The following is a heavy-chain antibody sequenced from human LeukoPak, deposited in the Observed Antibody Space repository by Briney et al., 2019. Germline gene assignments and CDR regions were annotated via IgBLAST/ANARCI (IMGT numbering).Heavy chain of an antibody. CDR1: GGSISSYY. Sequence: SETLSLTCTVSGGSISSYYWSWIRQPPGKGLEWIGYIHYSGSTNYNPSLKSRVTTSVDTSKNQFSLKLSSVTAADTAVYYCARHRRRDGYNPGYFDYWGQGTLVTVSS. CDR2: IHYSGST. V-gene: IGHV4-59*08. D-gene: IGHD5-24*01. J-gene: IGHJ4*02. CDR3: ARHRRRDGYNPGYFDY.